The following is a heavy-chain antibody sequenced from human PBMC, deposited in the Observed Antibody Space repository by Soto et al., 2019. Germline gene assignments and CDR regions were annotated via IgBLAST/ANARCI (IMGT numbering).Heavy chain of an antibody. D-gene: IGHD2-15*01. CDR1: GYRFTTYW. J-gene: IGHJ6*02. CDR2: IYPGDSDT. CDR3: ATGYCSGGSCSRNYYYHDGMDV. V-gene: IGHV5-51*01. Sequence: GESLKISCKGSGYRFTTYWIGWVRQMPGKGQEWMGIIYPGDSDTTYSPSFQGQVTISADKSINTAYLQWSSLKASDTAMYYCATGYCSGGSCSRNYYYHDGMDVWGQGTTDTVSS.